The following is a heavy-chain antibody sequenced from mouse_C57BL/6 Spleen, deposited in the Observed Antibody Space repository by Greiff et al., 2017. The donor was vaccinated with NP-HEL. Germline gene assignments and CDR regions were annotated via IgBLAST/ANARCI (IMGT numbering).Heavy chain of an antibody. D-gene: IGHD2-1*01. V-gene: IGHV1-26*01. J-gene: IGHJ2*01. CDR2: INPNNGGT. CDR1: GYTFTDYY. CDR3: ATLLRDYFDY. Sequence: EVQLQQSGPELVKPGASVKISCKASGYTFTDYYMNWVKQSHGKSLEWIGDINPNNGGTSYNQKFKGKATLTVDKSSSTAYMELRSLTSEDSAVYYCATLLRDYFDYWGQGTTLTVSS.